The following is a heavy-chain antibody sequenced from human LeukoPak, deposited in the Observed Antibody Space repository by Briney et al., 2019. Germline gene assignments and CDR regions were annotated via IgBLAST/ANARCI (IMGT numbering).Heavy chain of an antibody. CDR3: AREVPDGDHELNFDY. Sequence: GASVKVSCKAPGYTFTGYYMHWVRQAPGQGLEWMGWINPNSGGTNYAQKFQGRVTMTRDTSISTAYMELSRLRSDDTAVYYCAREVPDGDHELNFDYWGQGTLVTVSS. J-gene: IGHJ4*02. CDR2: INPNSGGT. D-gene: IGHD4-17*01. V-gene: IGHV1-2*02. CDR1: GYTFTGYY.